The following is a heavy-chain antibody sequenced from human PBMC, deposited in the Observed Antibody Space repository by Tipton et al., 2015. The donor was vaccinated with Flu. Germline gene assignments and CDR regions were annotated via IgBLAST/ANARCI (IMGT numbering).Heavy chain of an antibody. CDR2: ISRSGST. CDR3: ARRDYSNYVSEPKNWFDS. D-gene: IGHD4-11*01. V-gene: IGHV4-38-2*02. J-gene: IGHJ5*01. CDR1: GGSIRSNYY. Sequence: TLSFTCTVSGGSIRSNYYWAWIRQPPGKGLEWIGQISRSGSTYYNSSLQSRVTLSVDSSRNQFSLKVRSVTASDTAIYYCARRDYSNYVSEPKNWFDSWGQGTLITVSS.